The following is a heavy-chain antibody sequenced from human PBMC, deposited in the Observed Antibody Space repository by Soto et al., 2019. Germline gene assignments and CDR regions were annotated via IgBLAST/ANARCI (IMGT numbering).Heavy chain of an antibody. D-gene: IGHD6-19*01. Sequence: GGSLRLSCAASGFTFSSYGMHWVRQAPGKGLEWVAVIWYDGSNKYYADSVKGRFTISRDNSKNTLYLQMNSLRAEDTAVYYCARATTGWQAVAGTGPYYYGMDVWGQGTTVTVSS. CDR1: GFTFSSYG. CDR3: ARATTGWQAVAGTGPYYYGMDV. CDR2: IWYDGSNK. V-gene: IGHV3-33*01. J-gene: IGHJ6*02.